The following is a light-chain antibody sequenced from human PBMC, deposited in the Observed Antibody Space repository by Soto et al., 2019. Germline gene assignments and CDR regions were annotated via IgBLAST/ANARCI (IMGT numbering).Light chain of an antibody. CDR2: LNSDGSH. CDR1: SGHNNYA. V-gene: IGLV4-69*01. Sequence: QLVLTQSPSASASLGASVKLTCTLSSGHNNYAIAWHQQQPEKGPRFLMILNSDGSHNKGDGIPDRFSGSNSEDERYLTISSRQSEDEYHYYCQTWGNGTVVFGGGTKVTVL. CDR3: QTWGNGTVV. J-gene: IGLJ2*01.